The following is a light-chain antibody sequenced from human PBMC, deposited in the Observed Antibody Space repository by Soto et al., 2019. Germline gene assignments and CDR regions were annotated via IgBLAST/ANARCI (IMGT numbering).Light chain of an antibody. CDR1: QSVSSY. Sequence: EIASTQSTATRSSSPGERATRSCRASQSVSSYLAWYQQKPGQAPRLLIYDASNRATGIPARFSGSGSGTDFTLTISSLEPEDFAVYYCQQRSNWPLTFGQGTRLEI. J-gene: IGKJ5*01. V-gene: IGKV3-11*01. CDR2: DAS. CDR3: QQRSNWPLT.